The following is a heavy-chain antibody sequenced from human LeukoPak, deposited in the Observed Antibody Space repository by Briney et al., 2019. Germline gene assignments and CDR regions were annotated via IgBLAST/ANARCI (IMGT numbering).Heavy chain of an antibody. Sequence: PSETLSLTCTVSGGSISSSSYYWGWIRQPPGKGLEWIGSIYYSGSTYYNPSLKSRVTISVDTSKNQFSLKLSSVTAADTAVYYCARDSYDGSGYDYNWFDPWGRGTLVTVSS. CDR2: IYYSGST. CDR1: GGSISSSSYY. V-gene: IGHV4-39*07. D-gene: IGHD3-22*01. J-gene: IGHJ5*02. CDR3: ARDSYDGSGYDYNWFDP.